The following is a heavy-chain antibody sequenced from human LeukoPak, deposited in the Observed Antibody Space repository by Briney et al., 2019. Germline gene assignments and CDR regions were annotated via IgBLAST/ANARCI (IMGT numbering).Heavy chain of an antibody. CDR2: IYTSGST. J-gene: IGHJ4*02. CDR1: GGSISSYY. CDR3: ASMSGSSRGGYYFDY. D-gene: IGHD1-26*01. V-gene: IGHV4-4*07. Sequence: SETLSLTCTVSGGSISSYYWSWIRQPAGKGLEWIGRIYTSGSTNYNPSLKSRVTMSVDTSKNQFSLKLSSVTAADTAVYYCASMSGSSRGGYYFDYWGQGTLVTVSS.